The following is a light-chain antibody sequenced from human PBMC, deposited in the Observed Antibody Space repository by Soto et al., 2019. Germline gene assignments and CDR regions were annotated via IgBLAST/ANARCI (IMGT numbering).Light chain of an antibody. CDR1: QSVLYSSNNKKY. V-gene: IGKV4-1*01. Sequence: DSVMTQSPDSLAVSLCERATINCKSSQSVLYSSNNKKYLAWYQQKPGQPPKALIYWASTRESGVPERFSGSGSGTDFTLTISSLQAEDVEVYYCQQYYTNPWTFGQGAK. J-gene: IGKJ1*01. CDR2: WAS. CDR3: QQYYTNPWT.